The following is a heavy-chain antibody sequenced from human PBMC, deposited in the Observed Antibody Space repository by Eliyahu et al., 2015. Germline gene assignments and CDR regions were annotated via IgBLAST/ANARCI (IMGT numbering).Heavy chain of an antibody. CDR2: IIPIFASA. V-gene: IGHV1-69*01. J-gene: IGHJ6*02. Sequence: QVHLVQSGAEVKKPGSSVRVSCKASGGTXRNYAINWVRQAPGQGLEWMGGIIPIFASANYAQNFLGRVTITADESTSTAYMELSSLRSEDTAAYYCAIRSGTGIYIRYYYYGLDVWGQGTTVIVSS. CDR3: AIRSGTGIYIRYYYYGLDV. CDR1: GGTXRNYA. D-gene: IGHD6-13*01.